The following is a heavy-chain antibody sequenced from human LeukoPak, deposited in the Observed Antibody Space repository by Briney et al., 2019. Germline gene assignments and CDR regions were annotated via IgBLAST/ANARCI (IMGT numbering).Heavy chain of an antibody. D-gene: IGHD1-14*01. J-gene: IGHJ4*02. CDR2: VNPNSGNT. CDR1: GHTFTSYD. CDR3: ARTLPGGVVDY. V-gene: IGHV1-8*03. Sequence: ASVKVSCKASGHTFTSYDINWVRQTTGQGLEWMGWVNPNSGNTGYAQKFQGRVTITRDSSKSTAYMELSSLRSGDTAVYYCARTLPGGVVDYWGQGTLVTVSS.